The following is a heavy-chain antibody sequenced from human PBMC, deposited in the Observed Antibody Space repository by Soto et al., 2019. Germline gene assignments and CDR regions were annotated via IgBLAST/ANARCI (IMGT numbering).Heavy chain of an antibody. CDR1: GVTSRSYA. V-gene: IGHV3-23*01. J-gene: IGHJ4*02. D-gene: IGHD3-3*01. CDR3: AKARAQYYDFWSGSAVDY. CDR2: ISGSGSST. Sequence: GGSKRHCSAAAGVTSRSYAMSWVSQAQGKGLEWVSAISGSGSSTYYANSEKGRFTISRDNSNNTLYMQMNSLRAEDTAVYYCAKARAQYYDFWSGSAVDYRGQRPLVSVSS.